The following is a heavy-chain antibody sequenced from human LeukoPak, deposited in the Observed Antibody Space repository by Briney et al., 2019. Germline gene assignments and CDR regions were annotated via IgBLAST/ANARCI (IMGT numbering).Heavy chain of an antibody. CDR3: ASSRIAVRTLDY. Sequence: ASVKVSCKASGYTFTSYGISWVRQAPGQGLEWMGWISAYNGNTNYAQKLQGRVTMTTDTSTSTAYMELRSLRSDDTAVYYCASSRIAVRTLDYWGQGTLVTISS. CDR1: GYTFTSYG. CDR2: ISAYNGNT. V-gene: IGHV1-18*01. D-gene: IGHD6-6*01. J-gene: IGHJ4*02.